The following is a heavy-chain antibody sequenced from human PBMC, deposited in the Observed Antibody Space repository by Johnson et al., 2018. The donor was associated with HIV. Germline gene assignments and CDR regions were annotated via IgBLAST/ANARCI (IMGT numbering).Heavy chain of an antibody. Sequence: QVRLVESGGGVVQPGRSLRLSCAASGFTFSSYAMHWVRQAPGKGLEWVAVISYDGSNKYYADSVKGRFTISRDNSKNTLYLQMNSLRDEDTAVYYCARAYCGGDCPGDAFDIWGQGTMVTVSS. CDR1: GFTFSSYA. D-gene: IGHD2-21*02. CDR3: ARAYCGGDCPGDAFDI. J-gene: IGHJ3*02. V-gene: IGHV3-30-3*01. CDR2: ISYDGSNK.